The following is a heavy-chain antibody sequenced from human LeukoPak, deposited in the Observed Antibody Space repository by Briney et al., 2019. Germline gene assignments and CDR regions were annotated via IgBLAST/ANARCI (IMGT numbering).Heavy chain of an antibody. CDR3: ARDSPVGATRFFDY. V-gene: IGHV4-30-4*08. J-gene: IGHJ4*02. CDR2: IYYSGST. Sequence: PSETLSLTCTVSGGSISGGDYYWSWIRQPPGKGLEWIGYIYYSGSTYYNPSLKSRVTISVDTSKNQFSLKLNSVTAADTAVYYCARDSPVGATRFFDYWGQGTLVTVSS. D-gene: IGHD1-26*01. CDR1: GGSISGGDYY.